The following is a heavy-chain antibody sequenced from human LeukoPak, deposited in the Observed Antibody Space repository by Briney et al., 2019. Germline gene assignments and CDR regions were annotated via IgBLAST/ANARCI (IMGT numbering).Heavy chain of an antibody. CDR3: ARVNRVTAIQELDY. V-gene: IGHV3-11*01. D-gene: IGHD2-21*02. Sequence: GGSLRLSCAASGFTFSDYYMTWIRQAPGKGLEWVSCISSSGSTIFYADSVKGRFTISRDNAKSSLFLQLNSLRAEDTAVYYCARVNRVTAIQELDYWGQGTLVTVSS. CDR1: GFTFSDYY. CDR2: ISSSGSTI. J-gene: IGHJ4*02.